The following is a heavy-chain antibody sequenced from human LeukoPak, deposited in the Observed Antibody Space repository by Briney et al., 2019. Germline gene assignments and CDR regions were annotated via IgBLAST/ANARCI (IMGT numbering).Heavy chain of an antibody. V-gene: IGHV3-20*04. J-gene: IGHJ4*02. D-gene: IGHD3-16*02. Sequence: GGSLRLSCAASGFTFDDYGMSWVRQAPGKGLEWVSGINWNGGSTGYADSVKGRFTISRDNAKNTLYLQLNSLRAEDTAVYYCAKDRYDYVWGSYRYTPPDYWGQGTLVTVSS. CDR1: GFTFDDYG. CDR2: INWNGGST. CDR3: AKDRYDYVWGSYRYTPPDY.